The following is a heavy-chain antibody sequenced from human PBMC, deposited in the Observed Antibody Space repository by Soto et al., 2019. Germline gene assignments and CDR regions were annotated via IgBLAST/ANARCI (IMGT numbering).Heavy chain of an antibody. CDR2: INAGNGNT. CDR1: GYTFTSYA. Sequence: GASVKVSCKASGYTFTSYAMHWVRQAPGQRLEWMGWINAGNGNTKYSQKFQGRVTITRDTSASTAYMELSSLRSEDTAVYYCARGLNDYGDYAFDYWGQGTLVTVSS. V-gene: IGHV1-3*01. D-gene: IGHD4-17*01. CDR3: ARGLNDYGDYAFDY. J-gene: IGHJ4*02.